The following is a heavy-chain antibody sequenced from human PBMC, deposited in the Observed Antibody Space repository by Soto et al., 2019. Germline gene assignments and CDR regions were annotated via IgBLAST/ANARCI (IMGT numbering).Heavy chain of an antibody. V-gene: IGHV3-74*01. CDR2: INSDGSST. CDR1: GFTFSSYW. J-gene: IGHJ4*02. D-gene: IGHD6-6*01. Sequence: GGSLRLSCAASGFTFSSYWMHWVRQAPGKGLVWVSRINSDGSSTSYADSVKGRFTISRDNAKNTLYLQMNSLRAEDTAVYYCAREEQLGRVVGYWGQGTLVTVSS. CDR3: AREEQLGRVVGY.